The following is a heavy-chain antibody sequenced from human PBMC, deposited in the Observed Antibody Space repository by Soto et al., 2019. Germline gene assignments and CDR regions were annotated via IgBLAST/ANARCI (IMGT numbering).Heavy chain of an antibody. CDR2: IYYSGST. D-gene: IGHD5-12*01. CDR1: GGSISSGGYY. CDR3: ARDKGASGLFDY. J-gene: IGHJ4*02. V-gene: IGHV4-31*03. Sequence: PSETLSLTCTVSGGSISSGGYYWSWIRQHPGKGLEWIGYIYYSGSTYYNPSLKNRVTISVDTSKNQFSLKLSSVTAADTAVYYCARDKGASGLFDYWGQGTLVTVSS.